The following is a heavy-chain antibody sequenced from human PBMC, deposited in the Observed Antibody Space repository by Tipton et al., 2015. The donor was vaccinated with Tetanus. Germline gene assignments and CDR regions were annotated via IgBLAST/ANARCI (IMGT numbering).Heavy chain of an antibody. CDR1: GFIFSSYG. CDR3: AREADCSGGRWLPGGLGP. Sequence: SGFIFSSYGIHWVRQAPGKGLEWLAVSWYDGTDKYYADSVKGRFTISRDNSKNTLYLQMNSLRAEGTALYYCAREADCSGGRWLPGGLGPWGQGTQVTVSS. V-gene: IGHV3-33*01. CDR2: SWYDGTDK. D-gene: IGHD2-15*01. J-gene: IGHJ5*02.